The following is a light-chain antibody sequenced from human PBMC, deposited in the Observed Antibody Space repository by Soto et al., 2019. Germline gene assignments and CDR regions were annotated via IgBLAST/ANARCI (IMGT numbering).Light chain of an antibody. V-gene: IGLV2-14*01. CDR2: EVT. J-gene: IGLJ1*01. CDR3: TSYTSSSTQV. Sequence: QSALTQPASVSGSPGQSITISCTGTGSDVGGYDYVSWYQQHPGTAPRLIIFEVTNRPSGVSNRFSGSKSGNTASLTISGLQAEDEADYYCTSYTSSSTQVFGTGTKVTVL. CDR1: GSDVGGYDY.